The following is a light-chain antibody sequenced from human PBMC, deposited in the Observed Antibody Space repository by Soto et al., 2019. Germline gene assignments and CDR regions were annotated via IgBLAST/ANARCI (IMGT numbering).Light chain of an antibody. J-gene: IGKJ2*01. CDR3: QQYGSSPPYT. CDR1: QSVSGSY. CDR2: GAF. Sequence: EIVLTQSPGTLSLSPGERATLSCRASQSVSGSYLAWYQQKPGQSPRLLIYGAFDRATGIPDRFSGSGSGTDFTLTISRGEPEDFGLYYCQQYGSSPPYTFGQGTRLEIK. V-gene: IGKV3-20*01.